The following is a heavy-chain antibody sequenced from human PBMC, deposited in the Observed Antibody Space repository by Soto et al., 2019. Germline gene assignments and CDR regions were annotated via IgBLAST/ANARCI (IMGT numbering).Heavy chain of an antibody. J-gene: IGHJ6*03. CDR3: ARKVGYCSGGSCYSNYYYYYMDV. V-gene: IGHV4-59*01. CDR1: GGSFSGYY. D-gene: IGHD2-15*01. CDR2: IYYSGST. Sequence: PSETLSLTCAVYGGSFSGYYWSWIRQPPGKGLEWIGYIYYSGSTNYNPSLKSRVTISVDTSKNQFSLKLSSVTAADTAVYYCARKVGYCSGGSCYSNYYYYYMDV.